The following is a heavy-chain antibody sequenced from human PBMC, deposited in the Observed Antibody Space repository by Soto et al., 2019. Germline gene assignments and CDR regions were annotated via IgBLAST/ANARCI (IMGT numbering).Heavy chain of an antibody. Sequence: SLKISCKGSGYSFTSYWISWVRQMPGKGLEWMGRIDPSDSYTNYSPSFQGHVTISADKSISTAYLQWSSLKASDTAMYYCARRAIAAAGTKTLDYWGQGTLVTVSS. CDR3: ARRAIAAAGTKTLDY. CDR2: IDPSDSYT. V-gene: IGHV5-10-1*01. J-gene: IGHJ4*02. CDR1: GYSFTSYW. D-gene: IGHD6-13*01.